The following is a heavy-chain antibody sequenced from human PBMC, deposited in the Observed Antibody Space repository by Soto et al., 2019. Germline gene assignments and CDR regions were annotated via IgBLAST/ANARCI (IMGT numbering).Heavy chain of an antibody. D-gene: IGHD2-2*02. J-gene: IGHJ6*02. CDR2: IFSNDEK. CDR1: GFSLSNARMG. V-gene: IGHV2-26*01. CDR3: ARIINMSAYCSSTSCYKGTYYYYGMDV. Sequence: SGPTLVNPTETLTLTCTVSGFSLSNARMGVSWIRQPPGKALEWLAHIFSNDEKTYSTSLKSRLTISKDTSKSQVVLTMTNMDPVDTATNYCARIINMSAYCSSTSCYKGTYYYYGMDVWGQGTTVTVSS.